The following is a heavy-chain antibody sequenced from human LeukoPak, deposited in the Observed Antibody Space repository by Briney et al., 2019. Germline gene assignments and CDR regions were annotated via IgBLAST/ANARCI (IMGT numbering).Heavy chain of an antibody. J-gene: IGHJ4*02. Sequence: GGSLRLSCAASGFTFSNAWMNWVRQAPGKGLEWVGRIKSKTDGGTTDYAAPVKGRFTISRDDSKNTLYLQMNSLKTEDTAVYYCTTDSGYYGSGSFTYWGQGTLVTVSS. CDR3: TTDSGYYGSGSFTY. CDR1: GFTFSNAW. V-gene: IGHV3-15*01. D-gene: IGHD3-10*01. CDR2: IKSKTDGGTT.